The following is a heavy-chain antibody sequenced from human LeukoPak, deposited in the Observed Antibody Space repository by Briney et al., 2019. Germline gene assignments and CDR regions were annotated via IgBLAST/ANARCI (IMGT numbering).Heavy chain of an antibody. D-gene: IGHD2-15*01. CDR2: INPSGGST. CDR3: ARGGGPMTSYYYYGMDV. CDR1: GYTFTSYY. V-gene: IGHV1-46*01. J-gene: IGHJ6*02. Sequence: ASVKVSCKASGYTFTSYYMHWVRQAPGQGLEWMGTINPSGGSTSYAQKFQGRVTMSRDTSTSTVYMELSSLRSEDTAVYYCARGGGPMTSYYYYGMDVWGQGTTVTVSS.